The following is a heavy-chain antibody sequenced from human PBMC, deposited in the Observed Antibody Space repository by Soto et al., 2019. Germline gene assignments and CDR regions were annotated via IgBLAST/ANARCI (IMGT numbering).Heavy chain of an antibody. CDR1: GGSISSGDYY. J-gene: IGHJ5*02. V-gene: IGHV4-30-4*01. CDR2: IYYSGST. D-gene: IGHD2-21*01. Sequence: SETLSLTCTVSGGSISSGDYYWSWIRQPPGKGLEWIGYIYYSGSTYYNPSLKSRVTISVDTSKNQFSLKLSSVTAADTAVYYCARSLLFRVVWFDPWGQGTLVTVSS. CDR3: ARSLLFRVVWFDP.